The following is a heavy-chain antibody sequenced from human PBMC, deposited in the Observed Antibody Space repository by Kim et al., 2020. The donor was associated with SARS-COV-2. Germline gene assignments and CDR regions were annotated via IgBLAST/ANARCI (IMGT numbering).Heavy chain of an antibody. CDR1: GFIFRNYG. J-gene: IGHJ4*02. CDR2: IWYDGSNK. D-gene: IGHD4-17*01. V-gene: IGHV3-33*06. CDR3: AKAPADGDYYY. Sequence: GGSLRLSCAASGFIFRNYGMHWVRQAPCKGLEWVAVIWYDGSNKYYADSVKGRFTISRDNSKNTLYLQMNSLRAEDTAVYYCAKAPADGDYYYWGQGTLVTVSS.